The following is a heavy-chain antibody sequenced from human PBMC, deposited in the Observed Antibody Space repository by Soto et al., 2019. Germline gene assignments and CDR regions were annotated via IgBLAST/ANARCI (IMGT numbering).Heavy chain of an antibody. CDR2: IIPIFGTA. CDR3: ARSRGYSYGYNYYYYYGMDV. J-gene: IGHJ6*02. Sequence: GASVKVSCKASGGTFSSYAISWVRQAPGQGLEWMGGIIPIFGTANYAQKFQGRVTITADESTSTVYMELSSLRSEDTAVYYCARSRGYSYGYNYYYYYGMDVWGQGTTVTVSS. CDR1: GGTFSSYA. D-gene: IGHD5-18*01. V-gene: IGHV1-69*13.